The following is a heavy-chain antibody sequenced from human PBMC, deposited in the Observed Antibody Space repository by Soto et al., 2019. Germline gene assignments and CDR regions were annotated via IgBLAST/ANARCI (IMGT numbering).Heavy chain of an antibody. D-gene: IGHD3-22*01. Sequence: GGSLRLSCAASGFTFSNYAMTWVRQGPGKGLEWVSVISGSGGSPYYADSVKGRFTFSRDNSKNTLHLQMNSLGAEDTAVYYCAKAAYYYESSGYYRVYFGYWGQGTPVTVSS. V-gene: IGHV3-23*01. CDR2: ISGSGGSP. CDR3: AKAAYYYESSGYYRVYFGY. J-gene: IGHJ4*02. CDR1: GFTFSNYA.